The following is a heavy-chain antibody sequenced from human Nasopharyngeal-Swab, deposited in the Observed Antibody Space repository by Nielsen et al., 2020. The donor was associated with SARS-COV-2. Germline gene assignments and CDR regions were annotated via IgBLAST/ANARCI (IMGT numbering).Heavy chain of an antibody. CDR1: GFTFSSYA. J-gene: IGHJ6*02. V-gene: IGHV3-23*01. Sequence: GESLKISCAASGFTFSSYAMSWVRQAPGKGLEWVSSISGNTFTTYYTNSVKGRFNISRDNSKNTLSLQMNSLRAEDTAVYYCAKAPYLRGLDVWGQGTTVTVAS. D-gene: IGHD2-21*01. CDR3: AKAPYLRGLDV. CDR2: ISGNTFTT.